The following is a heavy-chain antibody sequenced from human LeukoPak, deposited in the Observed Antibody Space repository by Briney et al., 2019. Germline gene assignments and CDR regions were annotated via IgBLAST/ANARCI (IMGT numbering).Heavy chain of an antibody. CDR1: GFTFSSYA. CDR3: ARDEGLYDFWSGYYSGGYGMDV. V-gene: IGHV3-30-3*01. CDR2: ISYDGSNK. D-gene: IGHD3-3*01. Sequence: GRSLRLSCAASGFTFSSYAMHWVRQAPGKGLEWVAVISYDGSNKYYADSVKGRFTISRDNSKNTLYLQMNSLRAEDTAVYYCARDEGLYDFWSGYYSGGYGMDVWGQGTTVTVSS. J-gene: IGHJ6*02.